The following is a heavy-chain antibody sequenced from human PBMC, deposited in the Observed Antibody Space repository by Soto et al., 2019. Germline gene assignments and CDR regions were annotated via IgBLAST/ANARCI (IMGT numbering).Heavy chain of an antibody. D-gene: IGHD6-19*01. CDR2: ISGSGGST. CDR3: TSGAGTSNWFDP. Sequence: EVQLLESGGGLVQPGGSLRLSCAASGFTFSSYAMSWVRQAPGKGLEWVSAISGSGGSTYYADSVKGRFTISRDNSKNALYLQMNSLRAEDTAVYYCTSGAGTSNWFDPWGQGTLVTVSS. V-gene: IGHV3-23*01. CDR1: GFTFSSYA. J-gene: IGHJ5*02.